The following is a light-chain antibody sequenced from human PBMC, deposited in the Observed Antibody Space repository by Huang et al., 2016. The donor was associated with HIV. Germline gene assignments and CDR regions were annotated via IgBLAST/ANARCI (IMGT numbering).Light chain of an antibody. Sequence: EIVMTQSPATLSVYPGERATLSCRASQSVSSNLAWYQQKPGQAPRLLIYCASTSATGIPARFSGSGSATEFTLTISSLQSEDFAVYYCQQYNNWPRTFGQGTKVEIK. CDR1: QSVSSN. V-gene: IGKV3-15*01. J-gene: IGKJ1*01. CDR2: CAS. CDR3: QQYNNWPRT.